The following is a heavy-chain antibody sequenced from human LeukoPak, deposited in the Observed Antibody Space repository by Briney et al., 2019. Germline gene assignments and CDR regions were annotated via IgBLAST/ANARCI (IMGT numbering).Heavy chain of an antibody. CDR3: ARDNIVVVATTKAYYFDY. D-gene: IGHD2-15*01. CDR2: IYHSGST. CDR1: GYSISSGYY. Sequence: SETLSLTCTVSGYSISSGYYWGWIRQPPGKGLEWIGSIYHSGSTYYNPSLKSRVTISVDTSKNQFSLKLSSVTAADTAVYYCARDNIVVVATTKAYYFDYWGQGTLVTVSS. J-gene: IGHJ4*02. V-gene: IGHV4-38-2*02.